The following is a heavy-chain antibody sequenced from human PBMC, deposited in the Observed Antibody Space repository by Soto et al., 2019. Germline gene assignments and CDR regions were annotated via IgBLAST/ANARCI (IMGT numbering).Heavy chain of an antibody. CDR3: ARGIVVVPAASLYYYYGMDV. Sequence: QVQLVQSGAEVKKPGSSVKVSCKASGGTFSSYAISWVRQAPGQGLEWMGGIIPIFGTANYAQKFQGRVTSTADESTSTAYMELSSLRSEDTAVYYCARGIVVVPAASLYYYYGMDVWGEGTTVTVSS. V-gene: IGHV1-69*01. J-gene: IGHJ6*04. CDR1: GGTFSSYA. D-gene: IGHD2-2*01. CDR2: IIPIFGTA.